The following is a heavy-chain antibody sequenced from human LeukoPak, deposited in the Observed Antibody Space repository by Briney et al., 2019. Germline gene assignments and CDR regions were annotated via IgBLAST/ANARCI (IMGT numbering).Heavy chain of an antibody. CDR3: AKGWQWPAHAYDI. Sequence: GRSLRLSCAASGFTFDDYAMHWVRQAPGKGLEWVSGITWNSGSIGYADSVKGRFTISRDNAKNSLYLQMNSLRADDTALYYCAKGWQWPAHAYDIWGQGTMVTVSS. J-gene: IGHJ3*02. D-gene: IGHD6-19*01. V-gene: IGHV3-9*01. CDR2: ITWNSGSI. CDR1: GFTFDDYA.